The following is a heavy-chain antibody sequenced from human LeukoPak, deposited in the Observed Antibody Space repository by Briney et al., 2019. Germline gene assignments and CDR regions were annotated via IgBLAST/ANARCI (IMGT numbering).Heavy chain of an antibody. CDR3: GGHIGSVWYYFDY. J-gene: IGHJ4*02. CDR1: GGSLSSYY. D-gene: IGHD6-19*01. CDR2: IYYSGIT. Sequence: SETLSLTCTVSGGSLSSYYWSWIRQPPGKGLEWIGYIYYSGITNYNPSLKSRVTISVDTSKNQFSLKLSSVTAADTAVYYCGGHIGSVWYYFDYWGQGTLVTVSS. V-gene: IGHV4-59*08.